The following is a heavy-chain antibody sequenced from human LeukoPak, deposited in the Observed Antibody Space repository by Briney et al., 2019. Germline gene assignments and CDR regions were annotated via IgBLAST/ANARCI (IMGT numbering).Heavy chain of an antibody. D-gene: IGHD7-27*01. CDR2: TYYRSKWFK. CDR3: ARDSIWGNCFDC. Sequence: SQTLSLTCAISGDSVSSNTAAWNWVRQSPSRGLEWLGRTYYRSKWFKDYAVSVKSRIVINTDTSKNQFSLQLDSVTPEDTAVCYCARDSIWGNCFDCWGQGTLVTVSS. J-gene: IGHJ4*01. V-gene: IGHV6-1*01. CDR1: GDSVSSNTAA.